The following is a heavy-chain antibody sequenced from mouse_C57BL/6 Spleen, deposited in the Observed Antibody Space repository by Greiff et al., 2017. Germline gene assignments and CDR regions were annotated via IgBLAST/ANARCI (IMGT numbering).Heavy chain of an antibody. CDR3: AREDYDYFAY. D-gene: IGHD2-4*01. J-gene: IGHJ3*01. CDR2: ISYDGSN. V-gene: IGHV3-6*01. CDR1: GYSITSGYY. Sequence: EVKLQESGPGLVKPSQSLSLTCSVTGYSITSGYYWNWIRQFPGNKLEWMGYISYDGSNNYNPSLKNRISITRDTSKNQFFLKLNSVTTEDTATYYCAREDYDYFAYWGQGTLVTVSA.